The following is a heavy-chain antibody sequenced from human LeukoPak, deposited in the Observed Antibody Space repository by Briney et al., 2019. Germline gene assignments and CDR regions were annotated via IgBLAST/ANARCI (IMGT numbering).Heavy chain of an antibody. V-gene: IGHV4-39*01. D-gene: IGHD1-1*01. Sequence: SETLSLTCSVSGGSISSSTYYWGWIRQPPGKGLEWIGNIYNSGSTYYNPSLKSRVTISVDTSKNQFSLKLSSVTAADTAVYYCARQAYSYNLGWFDPWGQGTLVTVSS. J-gene: IGHJ5*02. CDR1: GGSISSSTYY. CDR2: IYNSGST. CDR3: ARQAYSYNLGWFDP.